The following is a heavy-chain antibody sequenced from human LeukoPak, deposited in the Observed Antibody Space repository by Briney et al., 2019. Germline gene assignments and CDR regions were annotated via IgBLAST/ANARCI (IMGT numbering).Heavy chain of an antibody. J-gene: IGHJ4*02. CDR1: GFTFSGSA. D-gene: IGHD1-26*01. Sequence: GSLRISCAASGFTFSGSAMPWVRQASGKGLEWVGRIRSKANSYATAYAASVKGRFTISRDDSKNTLYLQMNSLKTEDTAVYYCTTDGGATISPDYWGQGTLVTVSS. V-gene: IGHV3-73*01. CDR2: IRSKANSYAT. CDR3: TTDGGATISPDY.